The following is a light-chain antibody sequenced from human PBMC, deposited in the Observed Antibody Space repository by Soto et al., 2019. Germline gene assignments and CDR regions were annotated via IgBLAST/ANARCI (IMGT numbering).Light chain of an antibody. V-gene: IGKV3-15*01. J-gene: IGKJ1*01. CDR2: GAS. CDR1: QSVSSN. CDR3: QHYTNWPPT. Sequence: EIVMTQSPATLSVSPGDRATLSCSASQSVSSNVAWYQQKPGQPPRLLISGASTRATGIPARFSGSGSGTEFTLTISSLQSEDFAVYYCQHYTNWPPTFGQGTKVEIK.